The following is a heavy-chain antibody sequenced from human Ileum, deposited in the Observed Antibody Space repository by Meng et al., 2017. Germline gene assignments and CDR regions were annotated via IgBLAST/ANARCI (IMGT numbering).Heavy chain of an antibody. CDR1: SGSIRSNTY. J-gene: IGHJ4*02. V-gene: IGHV4-4*02. Sequence: GQRKESAHGWVRPSGTLSPTCAVASGSIRSNTYGSWVRQPSGKGLGWIGQISHSGSAYYNPSLKSRVTMSVDKSKSQFSLMLTSVTAADTAIYYCARHGGYSQDFWGQGTLVTVSS. CDR3: ARHGGYSQDF. D-gene: IGHD4-23*01. CDR2: ISHSGSA.